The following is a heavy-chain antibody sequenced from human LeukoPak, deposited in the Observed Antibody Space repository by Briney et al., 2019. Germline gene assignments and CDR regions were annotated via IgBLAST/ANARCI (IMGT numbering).Heavy chain of an antibody. CDR1: GYTFTGYY. D-gene: IGHD3-22*01. J-gene: IGHJ4*02. CDR3: ARDRGSSGPRYYFDY. Sequence: ASVKVSCKASGYTFTGYYMHWVRQAPEQGLEWMGWINPNSGGTNYAQKFQGRVTMTRDTSISTAYMELSRLRSDDTAVYYCARDRGSSGPRYYFDYWGQGTLVTVSS. V-gene: IGHV1-2*02. CDR2: INPNSGGT.